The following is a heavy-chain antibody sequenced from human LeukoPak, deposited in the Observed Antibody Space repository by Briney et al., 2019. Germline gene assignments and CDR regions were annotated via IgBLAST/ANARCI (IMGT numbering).Heavy chain of an antibody. CDR2: ISYDGSNK. D-gene: IGHD3-3*01. J-gene: IGHJ4*02. CDR1: GFTFSSYG. CDR3: AKGEGVQFWSGQLDY. Sequence: GGSLRLSCAASGFTFSSYGMHWVRQAPGKGLEWVAVISYDGSNKYYADSVKGRFTISRDNSKNTLYLQMNSLRAEDTAVYYCAKGEGVQFWSGQLDYWGQGTLVTVSS. V-gene: IGHV3-30*18.